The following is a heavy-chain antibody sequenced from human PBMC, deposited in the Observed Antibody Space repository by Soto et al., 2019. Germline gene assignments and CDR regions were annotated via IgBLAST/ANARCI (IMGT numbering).Heavy chain of an antibody. Sequence: QVQVVQSGAEVKKPGASVKVSCKASGYTFTSYAMHWVRQAPGQRLEWMGWINAANGNTKYSQKFQGRVTITRDTSASTAYMELSSLSSEDTAVYYCARYGVGTYHFDYWGQGTLVTVSS. CDR2: INAANGNT. J-gene: IGHJ4*02. V-gene: IGHV1-3*01. CDR3: ARYGVGTYHFDY. CDR1: GYTFTSYA. D-gene: IGHD1-1*01.